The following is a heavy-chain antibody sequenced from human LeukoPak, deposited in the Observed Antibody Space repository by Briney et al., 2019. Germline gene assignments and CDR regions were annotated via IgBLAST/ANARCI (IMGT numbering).Heavy chain of an antibody. D-gene: IGHD6-6*01. CDR3: TTDFVMGY. Sequence: GGSLRLSCAASGFTFSNAWMSWVRQAPGKGLEWFGRIKSKTDGGTTDYAAPVKGRFTISRDDSKNTLYLQMNSLKTEDTAVYYCTTDFVMGYWGQGTLVTVSS. CDR2: IKSKTDGGTT. CDR1: GFTFSNAW. J-gene: IGHJ4*02. V-gene: IGHV3-15*01.